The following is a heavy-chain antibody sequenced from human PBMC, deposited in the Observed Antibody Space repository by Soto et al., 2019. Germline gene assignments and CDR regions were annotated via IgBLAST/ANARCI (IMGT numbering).Heavy chain of an antibody. D-gene: IGHD1-26*01. CDR3: ARSSGGNFGIIIEGTNWFAP. CDR2: INPHGGST. CDR1: RDTFTSYY. J-gene: IGHJ5*02. V-gene: IGHV1-46*01. Sequence: ASVKVSCKAPRDTFTSYYINWVRQAPGQGLEWVGVINPHGGSTAYAQKFKGRVTLTRDTSASTVYMEVSSLTSEETAMYYCARSSGGNFGIIIEGTNWFAPWGQGNLVTVSS.